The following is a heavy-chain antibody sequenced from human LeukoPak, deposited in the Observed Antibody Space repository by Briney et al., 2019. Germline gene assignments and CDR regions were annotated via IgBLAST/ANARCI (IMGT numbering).Heavy chain of an antibody. D-gene: IGHD3-9*01. CDR2: IKHDGSEK. V-gene: IGHV3-7*03. Sequence: GGSLRLSCAGSGFTFSSHWMTWVRQTPGKGLEWVASIKHDGSEKNYVDSVKGRFTISRDNARNSLYVEMNNLRGEDTAVYYCARDNFDWRPLDCWGQGTLVTVSS. J-gene: IGHJ4*02. CDR1: GFTFSSHW. CDR3: ARDNFDWRPLDC.